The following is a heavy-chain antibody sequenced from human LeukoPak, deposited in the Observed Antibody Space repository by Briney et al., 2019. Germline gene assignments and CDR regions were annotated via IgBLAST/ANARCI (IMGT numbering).Heavy chain of an antibody. CDR3: ARVWDTYGYSR. Sequence: PGGSLRLSCAASGFTFSSYWMSWVRQAPGKGLEWVANIKQDGGEKYCVDSLKGRFTISRDNAKNSLYLQMNSLRAEDTAVYYCARVWDTYGYSRWGQGALVTVSS. CDR2: IKQDGGEK. CDR1: GFTFSSYW. D-gene: IGHD5-18*01. V-gene: IGHV3-7*01. J-gene: IGHJ4*02.